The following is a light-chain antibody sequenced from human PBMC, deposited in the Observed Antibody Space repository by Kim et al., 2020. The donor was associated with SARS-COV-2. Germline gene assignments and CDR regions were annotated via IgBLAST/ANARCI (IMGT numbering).Light chain of an antibody. CDR2: AAS. V-gene: IGKV1-39*01. CDR1: QNINNS. CDR3: QQSYNTPWT. J-gene: IGKJ1*01. Sequence: AFVGDRVTITCRASQNINNSLNWYQQKPGKAPKLLIYAASSLQSGVPSRFSGSGSGTHFTLTNSSLQPEDFAPYYCQQSYNTPWTFGQGTKVDIK.